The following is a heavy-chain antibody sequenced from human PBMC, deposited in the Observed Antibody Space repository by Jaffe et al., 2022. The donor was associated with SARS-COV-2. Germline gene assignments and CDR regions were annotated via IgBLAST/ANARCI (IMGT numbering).Heavy chain of an antibody. Sequence: EVQLLESGGGLVQPGGSLRLSCAASGFTFSSYAMSWVRQAPGKGLEWVSAISGSGGSTYYADSVKGRFTISRDNSKNTLYLQMNSLRAEDTAVYYCAKVGSTVTIETSHWFDPWGQGTLVTVSS. CDR3: AKVGSTVTIETSHWFDP. CDR1: GFTFSSYA. V-gene: IGHV3-23*01. D-gene: IGHD4-17*01. CDR2: ISGSGGST. J-gene: IGHJ5*02.